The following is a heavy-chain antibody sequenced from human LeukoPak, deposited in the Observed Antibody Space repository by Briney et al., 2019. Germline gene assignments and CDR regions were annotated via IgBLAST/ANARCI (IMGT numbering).Heavy chain of an antibody. CDR3: ARDRQGWNNNWFDP. Sequence: PGRSLRLSCAASGFTFSSYGMPWVRQAPGKGLEGVAVIWYDGSNKYYADSVKGRFTISRDNSKNTLYLQMNSLRAEDTAVYYCARDRQGWNNNWFDPWGQGTLVTVSS. J-gene: IGHJ5*02. CDR2: IWYDGSNK. CDR1: GFTFSSYG. V-gene: IGHV3-33*01. D-gene: IGHD1/OR15-1a*01.